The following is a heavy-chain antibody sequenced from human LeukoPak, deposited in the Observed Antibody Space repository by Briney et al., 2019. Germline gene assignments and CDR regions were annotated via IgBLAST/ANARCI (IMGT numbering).Heavy chain of an antibody. D-gene: IGHD2-2*01. CDR2: INPNSGGT. J-gene: IGHJ6*02. CDR3: ARGGPDSLDIIVVPAEIYYYGMDV. CDR1: GYTFTGYY. Sequence: GASVKVSCKASGYTFTGYYMHWVRQAPGQGLEWMGWINPNSGGTNYAQKFQGRVTMTRDTSISTAYMELSRLRSDDTAVYYCARGGPDSLDIIVVPAEIYYYGMDVWGQGTTVTVSS. V-gene: IGHV1-2*02.